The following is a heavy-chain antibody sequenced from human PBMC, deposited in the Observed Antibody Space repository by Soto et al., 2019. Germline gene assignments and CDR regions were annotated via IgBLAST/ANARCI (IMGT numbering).Heavy chain of an antibody. CDR1: SCSVSSGRYY. CDR2: IYYSGST. D-gene: IGHD2-2*01. J-gene: IGHJ5*02. CDR3: APIPAPMRAWFDP. V-gene: IGHV4-61*01. Sequence: QVQLQESGPGLVKQSETLSLPCTVSSCSVSSGRYYWSWIRQPPGQGLEWIWYIYYSGSTSYNPSLKSRSTISIDTAKNQSSLKLSSVTASDTSVYYCAPIPAPMRAWFDPGGQGTLVSVSS.